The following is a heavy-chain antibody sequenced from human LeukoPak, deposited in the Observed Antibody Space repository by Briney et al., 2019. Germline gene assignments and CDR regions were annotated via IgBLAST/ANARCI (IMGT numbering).Heavy chain of an antibody. CDR3: ARGEELSYFDY. CDR1: GGTFSSYA. Sequence: GSSVKVSCKASGGTFSSYAISWVRQAPGQGLEWMGRIIPILGIANYAQKFQGRVTITADKSTSTAYMELSSLRPEDTAVYYCARGEELSYFDYWGQGTLVTVSS. CDR2: IIPILGIA. V-gene: IGHV1-69*04. J-gene: IGHJ4*02. D-gene: IGHD5-24*01.